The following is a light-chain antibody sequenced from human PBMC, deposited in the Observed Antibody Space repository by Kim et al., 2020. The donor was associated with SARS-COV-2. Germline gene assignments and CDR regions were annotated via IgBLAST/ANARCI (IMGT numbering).Light chain of an antibody. CDR2: DVS. CDR3: QQYDTLPFT. CDR1: QDISDY. V-gene: IGKV1-33*01. Sequence: DIQMTQSPSSLSASVGDRVTITCQASQDISDYLNWYQQKPGKAPKLLIYDVSNLEKAVPSRFSGSRSVTDFTFTISSLQPEDVATYYCQQYDTLPFTFGGGTKVDI. J-gene: IGKJ4*01.